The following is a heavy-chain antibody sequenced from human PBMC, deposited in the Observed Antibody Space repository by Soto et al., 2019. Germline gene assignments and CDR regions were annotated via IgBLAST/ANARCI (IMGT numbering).Heavy chain of an antibody. CDR1: GYTFTSYD. V-gene: IGHV1-8*01. CDR2: MNPNSGNT. J-gene: IGHJ6*03. D-gene: IGHD6-6*01. CDR3: AREAPLFSSSSRSYYYYMDV. Sequence: GASVKVSCKASGYTFTSYDINWVRQATGQGLEWMGWMNPNSGNTGYAQKFQGRVTMTRNTSISTAYMELSSLRSEDTAVYYCAREAPLFSSSSRSYYYYMDVWGKGTTVTVSS.